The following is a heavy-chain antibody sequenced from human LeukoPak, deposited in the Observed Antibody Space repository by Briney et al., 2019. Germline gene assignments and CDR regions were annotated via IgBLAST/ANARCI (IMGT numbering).Heavy chain of an antibody. Sequence: SETLSLTCAVSGVSISSGGYYWSWIRQHPGKGLEWIGNIYNSRSTYYNPSLKSRVVISVDTSKIQFALKLSSVTAAATAVYYCSRGMCDILTCYYAFDIWGQGTMVTVSS. CDR3: SRGMCDILTCYYAFDI. CDR2: IYNSRST. V-gene: IGHV4-31*11. J-gene: IGHJ3*02. CDR1: GVSISSGGYY. D-gene: IGHD3-9*01.